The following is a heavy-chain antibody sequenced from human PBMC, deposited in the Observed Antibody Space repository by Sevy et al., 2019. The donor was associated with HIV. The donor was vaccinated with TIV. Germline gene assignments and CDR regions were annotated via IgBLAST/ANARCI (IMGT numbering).Heavy chain of an antibody. CDR1: GFTFSSYA. CDR2: ISASGRST. V-gene: IGHV3-23*01. J-gene: IGHJ6*02. D-gene: IGHD2-15*01. CDR3: AKGYCSGGSRPRDYYYYGMDV. Sequence: GGSLRLSCAASGFTFSSYAMNWVRQAPGKGLEWVSSISASGRSTYYADSVEGRFTISRDNSKNTLYLQMNSLRGDDTAVYYCAKGYCSGGSRPRDYYYYGMDVWGQGTTVTVSS.